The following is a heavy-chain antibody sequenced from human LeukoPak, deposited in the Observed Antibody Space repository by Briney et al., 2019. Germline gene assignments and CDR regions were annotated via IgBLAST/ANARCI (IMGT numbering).Heavy chain of an antibody. V-gene: IGHV4-39*07. Sequence: SETLSLTCTVSGGSISSYYWGWIRQPPGKGLEWIGSIYYSGSTSYSPSLRSRVTISVDTSKNQFSLKLSSVTAADTAVYYCARDSGAASGSSLRGDYWGQGTLVTVSS. CDR3: ARDSGAASGSSLRGDY. D-gene: IGHD1-26*01. CDR1: GGSISSYY. J-gene: IGHJ4*02. CDR2: IYYSGST.